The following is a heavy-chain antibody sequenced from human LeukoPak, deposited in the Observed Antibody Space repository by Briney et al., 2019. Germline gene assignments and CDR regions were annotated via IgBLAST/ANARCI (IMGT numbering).Heavy chain of an antibody. J-gene: IGHJ4*02. CDR1: GYTFTSYD. D-gene: IGHD2-2*01. V-gene: IGHV1-8*01. CDR3: ARDPIVVVPAAKDDY. CDR2: MNPNSGNT. Sequence: ASVKVSRKASGYTFTSYDINWVRQATGQGLEWMGWMNPNSGNTGYAQKFQGRVTMTRNTSISTAYMELSSLRSEDAAVYYCARDPIVVVPAAKDDYWGQGTLVTVSS.